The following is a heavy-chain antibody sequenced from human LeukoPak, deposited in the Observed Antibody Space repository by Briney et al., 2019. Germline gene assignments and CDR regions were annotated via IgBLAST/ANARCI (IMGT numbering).Heavy chain of an antibody. CDR3: ARGRIQLWLSGTYYYYGMDV. J-gene: IGHJ6*02. CDR1: GGSISSYY. V-gene: IGHV4-34*01. CDR2: INHSGST. Sequence: SETLSLTCTVSGGSISSYYWSWIRQPPGKGLEWIGEINHSGSTNYNPSLKSRVTISVDTSKNQFSLKLSSVTAADTAVYYCARGRIQLWLSGTYYYYGMDVWGQGTTVTVSS. D-gene: IGHD5-18*01.